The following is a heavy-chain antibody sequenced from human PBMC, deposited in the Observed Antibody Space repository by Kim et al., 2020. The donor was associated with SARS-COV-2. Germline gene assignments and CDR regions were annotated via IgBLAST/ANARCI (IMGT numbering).Heavy chain of an antibody. CDR2: IIPIFGTA. CDR3: ARDRIAARYNYYYGMDV. Sequence: SVKVSCKASGGTFSSYAISWVRQAPGRGLEWMGGIIPIFGTANYAQKFQGRVTITADESTSTAYMELSSLRSEDTAVYYCARDRIAARYNYYYGMDVWGQGTTVTVSS. J-gene: IGHJ6*02. V-gene: IGHV1-69*13. CDR1: GGTFSSYA. D-gene: IGHD6-6*01.